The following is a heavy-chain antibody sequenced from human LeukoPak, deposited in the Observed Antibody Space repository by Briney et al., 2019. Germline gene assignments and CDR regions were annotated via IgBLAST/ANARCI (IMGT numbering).Heavy chain of an antibody. CDR2: INPNTGAT. CDR1: GYTFTVYY. D-gene: IGHD2-15*01. V-gene: IGHV1-2*02. J-gene: IGHJ4*02. CDR3: VTLLSNAAFDY. Sequence: ASVKVSCKASGYTFTVYYMHWVRQAPGQGLEWRGWINPNTGATNYAQKFQGRVTMTTDTSISTAYMELSRLRSDDTAVYYCVTLLSNAAFDYWGQGALVTVSS.